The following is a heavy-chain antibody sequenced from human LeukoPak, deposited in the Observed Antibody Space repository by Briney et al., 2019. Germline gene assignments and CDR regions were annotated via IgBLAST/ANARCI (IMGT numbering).Heavy chain of an antibody. Sequence: PGGSLRLPCAASGFTFSDYYMSWLRQAPGKGLERVSYISGGSSHTNYADSVKGRFTVSRDNAKNSLYLQMNSLRAEDTAVYYCVRMVVTTDRYLDFWGQGTLLTVSS. CDR1: GFTFSDYY. V-gene: IGHV3-11*03. CDR2: ISGGSSHT. D-gene: IGHD3-22*01. CDR3: VRMVVTTDRYLDF. J-gene: IGHJ4*02.